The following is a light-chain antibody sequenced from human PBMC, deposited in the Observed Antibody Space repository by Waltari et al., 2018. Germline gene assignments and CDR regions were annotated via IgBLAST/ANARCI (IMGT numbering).Light chain of an antibody. CDR3: QQYNSWPRT. J-gene: IGKJ1*01. V-gene: IGKV3-15*01. Sequence: EIVMTQSPATLSLSPGERATLSCRASQSVSNNLAWYQQKPGQAPRLLIYGASARATGIPARFSGSVSGTEFTLTISSLQSEDFAVYYCQQYNSWPRTFGQGTKVEIK. CDR1: QSVSNN. CDR2: GAS.